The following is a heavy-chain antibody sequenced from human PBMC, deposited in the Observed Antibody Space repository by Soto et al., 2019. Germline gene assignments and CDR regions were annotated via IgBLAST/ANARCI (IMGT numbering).Heavy chain of an antibody. V-gene: IGHV1-46*01. J-gene: IGHJ4*02. CDR1: GYTFTRYH. CDR3: ARDSPGGGCVDY. D-gene: IGHD3-16*01. Sequence: GPLKGSCQGPGYTFTRYHIHRGRQAPGQGLEWMGIINPSGGSTSYAQKFQGRVTMTRDTSTSTVYMELSSLRSEDTAVYYCARDSPGGGCVDYWGQGTLVTVSS. CDR2: INPSGGST.